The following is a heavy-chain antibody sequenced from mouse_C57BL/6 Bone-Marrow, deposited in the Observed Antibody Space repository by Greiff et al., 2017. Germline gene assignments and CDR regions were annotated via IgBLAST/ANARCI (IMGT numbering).Heavy chain of an antibody. CDR1: GYSFTSYY. J-gene: IGHJ4*01. V-gene: IGHV1-66*01. Sequence: QVQLQQSGPELVKPGASVKISCKASGYSFTSYYIHWVKQRPGQGLEWIGWIYPGSGNTKYNEKFKGKATLTADTSSSTAYMQLRSLTSEDSSVYDCARCLLALLYAMDYWGQGTSVTVSS. CDR2: IYPGSGNT. CDR3: ARCLLALLYAMDY. D-gene: IGHD2-10*01.